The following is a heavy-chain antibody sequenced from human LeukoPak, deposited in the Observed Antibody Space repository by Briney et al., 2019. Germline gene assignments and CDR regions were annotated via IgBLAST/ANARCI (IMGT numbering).Heavy chain of an antibody. CDR3: ARQGYYGAGSYRSSVISWFDP. J-gene: IGHJ5*02. CDR2: IYSSGST. Sequence: PSETLFLSCTASGGSISSYYRSWLRQPPGKGLEWVGYIYSSGSTNYNASLKSRVTISVGKSKNQFSLKLSSVNATDTPVYYCARQGYYGAGSYRSSVISWFDPGGQGTLVTVSS. D-gene: IGHD3-10*01. V-gene: IGHV4-59*08. CDR1: GGSISSYY.